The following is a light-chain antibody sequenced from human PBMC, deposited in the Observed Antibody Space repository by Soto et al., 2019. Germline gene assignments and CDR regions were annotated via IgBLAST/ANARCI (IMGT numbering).Light chain of an antibody. V-gene: IGKV3-15*01. CDR1: QSVSSN. CDR2: GAS. CDR3: QQYNNWPRGT. J-gene: IGKJ1*01. Sequence: EIVMTQSPATLSVSPGERATLSCRASQSVSSNLARYQQKPGQAPRLLIYGASTRATGIPARFSGSGSGTEFTLTISSLQSEDFAVYYCQQYNNWPRGTFGQGTKV.